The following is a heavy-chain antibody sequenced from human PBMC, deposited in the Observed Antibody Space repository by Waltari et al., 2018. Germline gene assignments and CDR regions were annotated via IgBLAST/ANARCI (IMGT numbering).Heavy chain of an antibody. D-gene: IGHD5-12*01. CDR1: GFTMNNNY. Sequence: LVESGGGLIQPGGSLRLSCAASGFTMNNNYMSWVRQAPGKGLEWVSVIYAGSGGTFYAESVKGRFTVSRDNSKNTLYLDLNSLTAEDTAVYYCAIAGLGSPLQWLQLLDSWGRGTLVTVSS. V-gene: IGHV3-53*01. CDR3: AIAGLGSPLQWLQLLDS. CDR2: IYAGSGGT. J-gene: IGHJ4*02.